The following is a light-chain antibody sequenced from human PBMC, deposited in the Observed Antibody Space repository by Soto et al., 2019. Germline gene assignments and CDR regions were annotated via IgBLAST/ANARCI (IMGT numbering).Light chain of an antibody. CDR2: DVS. J-gene: IGLJ1*01. CDR1: SSDVGGYNY. V-gene: IGLV2-14*03. CDR3: SSYRASSTTHYV. Sequence: HSVLTQPASLSGSPGQSITISCTGTSSDVGGYNYVSWYQQHPGKAPKLMIYDVSNRPSGVSNRFSGSKSGNTASLTISGLQAEDEADYYCSSYRASSTTHYVFGPGTKLTVL.